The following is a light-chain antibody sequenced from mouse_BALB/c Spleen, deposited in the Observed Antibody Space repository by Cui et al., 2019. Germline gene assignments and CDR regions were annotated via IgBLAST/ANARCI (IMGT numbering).Light chain of an antibody. CDR3: QQWSSYPWT. CDR2: STS. Sequence: QIVLTQSPAILSAPLGEEITLTCSASSSVSYMHWYQQKSGTSPKLLIYSTSNLASGVPSRFSGSGSGTFYSLTISSVEAEDAADYYCQQWSSYPWTFGGGTKLEIK. J-gene: IGKJ1*01. CDR1: SSVSY. V-gene: IGKV4-80*01.